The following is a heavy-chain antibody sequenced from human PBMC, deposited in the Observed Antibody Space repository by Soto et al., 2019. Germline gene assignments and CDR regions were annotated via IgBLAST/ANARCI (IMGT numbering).Heavy chain of an antibody. CDR3: ARAGGYSSGWNLDY. V-gene: IGHV1-69*12. Sequence: QVQLVQSGAEVKKPGSSVKVSCKASGGTFSSYAISWVRQAPGQGLEWMGGIIPIFGTATYAQKFQGRVTITADESTSTAYLELSSLRSEDTAVYYCARAGGYSSGWNLDYWGQGTLVTVSS. J-gene: IGHJ4*02. CDR2: IIPIFGTA. D-gene: IGHD6-19*01. CDR1: GGTFSSYA.